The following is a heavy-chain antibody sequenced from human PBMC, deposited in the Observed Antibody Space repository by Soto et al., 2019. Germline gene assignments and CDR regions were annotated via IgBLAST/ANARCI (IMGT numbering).Heavy chain of an antibody. CDR2: ISSSSSYI. CDR3: ARDRQLELRHYFDY. J-gene: IGHJ4*02. CDR1: GFTFSSYS. V-gene: IGHV3-21*01. Sequence: EVQLVESGGGLVKPGGSLRLSCAASGFTFSSYSMNWVRQAPGKGLEWVSSISSSSSYIYYADSVKGRFTISRDNAKNSLYLRMNSLRAEDTAVYYCARDRQLELRHYFDYWGQGTLVTVSS. D-gene: IGHD1-7*01.